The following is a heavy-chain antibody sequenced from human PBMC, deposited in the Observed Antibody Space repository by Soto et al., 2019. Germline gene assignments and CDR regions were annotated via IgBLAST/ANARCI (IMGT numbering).Heavy chain of an antibody. CDR1: GFTFSNAW. J-gene: IGHJ4*02. D-gene: IGHD3-22*01. Sequence: EVQLVESGGGLVKLGGSVRLSCAASGFTFSNAWMSWVRQAPGKGLEWVGRIKSKSAGGTTEYDAPVKDRFTISRDDSKNTLYLQMNSLKIEDTAVYYCARGHRSSGKIFDSWGQGTLVTVSS. CDR2: IKSKSAGGTT. CDR3: ARGHRSSGKIFDS. V-gene: IGHV3-15*01.